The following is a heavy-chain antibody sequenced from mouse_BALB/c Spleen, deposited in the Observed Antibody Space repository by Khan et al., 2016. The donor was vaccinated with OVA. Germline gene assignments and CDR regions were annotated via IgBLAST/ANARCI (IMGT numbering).Heavy chain of an antibody. Sequence: QVQLQQSGAELVKPGASVRLSCKASGYTFTSYYLYWVKQRPGQGLEWIGDINPSNGGTNFNEKFKSKVTLTVDKSSSTASMQLSSLTSEDPADYYCTGSGYGTFAYWGQGTLVTVSA. CDR3: TGSGYGTFAY. CDR2: INPSNGGT. V-gene: IGHV1S81*02. J-gene: IGHJ3*01. CDR1: GYTFTSYY. D-gene: IGHD2-1*01.